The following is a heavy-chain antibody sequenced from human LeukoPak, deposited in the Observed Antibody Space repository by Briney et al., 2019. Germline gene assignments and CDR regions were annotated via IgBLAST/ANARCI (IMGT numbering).Heavy chain of an antibody. V-gene: IGHV3-53*01. CDR1: GFTVSSNY. J-gene: IGHJ4*02. Sequence: PGGSLRLSCAASGFTVSSNYMSWVRQAPGKGLEWVSVIYSGGSTYYSDSVKGRFTISRDNSKNTLYLQMCNLTADDTAVYYCARGTYDSSGYADYWGQGTLVTVSS. CDR3: ARGTYDSSGYADY. D-gene: IGHD3-22*01. CDR2: IYSGGST.